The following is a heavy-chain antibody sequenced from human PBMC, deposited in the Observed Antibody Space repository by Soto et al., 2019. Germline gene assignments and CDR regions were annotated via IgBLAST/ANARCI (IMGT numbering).Heavy chain of an antibody. CDR1: GGSISSYY. D-gene: IGHD1-26*01. J-gene: IGHJ6*02. V-gene: IGHV4-59*01. Sequence: ASETLSLTCTVSGGSISSYYWSWIRQPPGKGLEWIGYIYYSGSTNYNPSLKSRVTISVDTSKNQFSLKLSSVTAADTAVYYCARSGSGSYYYYYGMDAWGQGTTVTVSS. CDR3: ARSGSGSYYYYYGMDA. CDR2: IYYSGST.